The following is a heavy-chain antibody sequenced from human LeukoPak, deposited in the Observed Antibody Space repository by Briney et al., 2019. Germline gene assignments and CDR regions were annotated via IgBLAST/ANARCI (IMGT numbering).Heavy chain of an antibody. J-gene: IGHJ2*01. Sequence: PGGSLRLSCAASGFTFSSYSMNWVRQAPGKGLEWVSSISSSSSYIYYADSVKGRFTISRDNAKNSLYLQMNSLRAEDTAVYYCAREGGPEGWYFDLWGRGTLVTVSS. CDR2: ISSSSSYI. V-gene: IGHV3-21*01. CDR3: AREGGPEGWYFDL. CDR1: GFTFSSYS. D-gene: IGHD3-16*01.